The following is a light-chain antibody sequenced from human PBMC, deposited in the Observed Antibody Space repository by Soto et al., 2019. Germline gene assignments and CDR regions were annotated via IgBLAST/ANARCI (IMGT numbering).Light chain of an antibody. J-gene: IGKJ5*01. CDR2: GAS. Sequence: EIVLTQSPGTLSLSPAERATLSCRASQSVSSSYLAWYQQKPGQAPRLLLYGASSRATGIPPRFSSNGCWTDFTLTISRLEPEDYVVYYGQQYGSSPSISFGQGTRLEIK. CDR1: QSVSSSY. CDR3: QQYGSSPSIS. V-gene: IGKV3-20*01.